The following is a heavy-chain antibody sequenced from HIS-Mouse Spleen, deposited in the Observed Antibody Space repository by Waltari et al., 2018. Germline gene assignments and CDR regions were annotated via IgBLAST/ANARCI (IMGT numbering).Heavy chain of an antibody. CDR1: GGSISSGGYY. J-gene: IGHJ5*02. D-gene: IGHD3-3*01. Sequence: QLQESGPGLVKPVSGGSISSGGYYWSWIRQHPGKGLEWIGYIYYSGSTYYNPSLKSRVTISVDTSKNQFSLKLSSVTAADTAVYYCARSPYYDFWSGYSDNWFDPWGQGTLVTVSS. CDR3: ARSPYYDFWSGYSDNWFDP. CDR2: IYYSGST. V-gene: IGHV4-31*02.